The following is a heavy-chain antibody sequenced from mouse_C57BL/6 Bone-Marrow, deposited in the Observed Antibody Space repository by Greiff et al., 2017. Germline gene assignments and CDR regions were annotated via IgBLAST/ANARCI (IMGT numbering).Heavy chain of an antibody. D-gene: IGHD1-1*01. Sequence: VQLQQSGAELVRPGASVKLSCTASGFNIKDYYMHWVKQRPEQGLEWIGRIDPEDGDTEYAPKFQGKATMTADTSSNTAYLHLSSLTSEDTAVYYCTRITTVVRDLVAYWGQGTLVTVSA. CDR3: TRITTVVRDLVAY. CDR1: GFNIKDYY. J-gene: IGHJ3*01. CDR2: IDPEDGDT. V-gene: IGHV14-1*01.